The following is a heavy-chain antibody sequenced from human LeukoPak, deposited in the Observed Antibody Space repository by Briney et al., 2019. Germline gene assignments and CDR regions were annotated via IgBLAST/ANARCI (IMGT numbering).Heavy chain of an antibody. V-gene: IGHV1-2*02. CDR1: GYTFTGYY. CDR3: ARAWAVFGPFDI. Sequence: ASVKVSCKASGYTFTGYYMHWVRQAPGQGLEWMGWINPNSGGTNYAQKFQGRVTMTRDTSISTAYMELGRLRSDDTAVYYCARAWAVFGPFDIWGQGTMVTVSS. CDR2: INPNSGGT. D-gene: IGHD3-10*01. J-gene: IGHJ3*02.